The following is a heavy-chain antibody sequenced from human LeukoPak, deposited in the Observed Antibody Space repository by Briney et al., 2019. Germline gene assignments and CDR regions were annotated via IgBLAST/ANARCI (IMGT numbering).Heavy chain of an antibody. Sequence: GSLRLSCAASGFTFSSYEMNWVRQAPGKGLEWVSYISSSGSTIYYADSVKGRFTISRDNAKNSLYLQMNSLRAEDTAVYYCARFDSSGYYYFDYWGQGTLVTVSS. D-gene: IGHD3-22*01. CDR2: ISSSGSTI. V-gene: IGHV3-48*03. CDR3: ARFDSSGYYYFDY. CDR1: GFTFSSYE. J-gene: IGHJ4*02.